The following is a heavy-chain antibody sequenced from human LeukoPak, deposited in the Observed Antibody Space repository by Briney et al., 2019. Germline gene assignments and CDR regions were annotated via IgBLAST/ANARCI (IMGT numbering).Heavy chain of an antibody. D-gene: IGHD3-16*01. V-gene: IGHV1-69*13. CDR1: GYTFTSYG. J-gene: IGHJ4*02. CDR3: ARPGGAGDFDY. Sequence: SVKVSCKASGYTFTSYGISWVRQAPGQGLEWMGGIIPIFGTANYAQKFQGRVTITADESTSTAYMELSSLRSEDTAVYYCARPGGAGDFDYWGQGTLVTVSS. CDR2: IIPIFGTA.